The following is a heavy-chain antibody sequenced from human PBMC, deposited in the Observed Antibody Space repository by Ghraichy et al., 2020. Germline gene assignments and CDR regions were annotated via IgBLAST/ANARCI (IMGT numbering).Heavy chain of an antibody. J-gene: IGHJ3*02. V-gene: IGHV1-24*01. CDR2: FDPEDGET. CDR1: RYTLTALS. D-gene: IGHD1-1*01. Sequence: ASVKVSCKVSRYTLTALSMHWVRQAPGKGLEWMGGFDPEDGETIYAQKFQGRVTMTEDTSTDTAYMELSSLRSEDTAVYYCATDRGSPTGTPFDAFDIWGQGTMVTVSS. CDR3: ATDRGSPTGTPFDAFDI.